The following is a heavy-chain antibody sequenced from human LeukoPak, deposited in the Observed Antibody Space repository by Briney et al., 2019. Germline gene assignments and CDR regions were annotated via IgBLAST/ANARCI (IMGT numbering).Heavy chain of an antibody. V-gene: IGHV4-59*01. CDR3: ARGTYNTSPPDL. J-gene: IGHJ3*01. D-gene: IGHD1-14*01. CDR2: IYYTGST. Sequence: PSETLSLTCTVSGVSIRSNYWSWVWQPPGKGLEWVGYIYYTGSTKYNPSLKGRVTISVDTSRSQFSLKLSSVTAADTAVYYCARGTYNTSPPDLWGQGTMVTVSS. CDR1: GVSIRSNY.